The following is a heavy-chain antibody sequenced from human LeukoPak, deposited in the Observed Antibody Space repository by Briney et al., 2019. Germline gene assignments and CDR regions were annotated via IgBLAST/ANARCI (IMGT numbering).Heavy chain of an antibody. V-gene: IGHV4-39*01. CDR2: IYYSGST. D-gene: IGHD5/OR15-5a*01. CDR3: ARCLLSEVFDY. Sequence: PSETLSLTCTVSGGSISSSSYYWGWIRQPPGKGLEWIGSIYYSGSTYYNPSLKSRVTISVDTSKNQFSLKLSSVTAADTAVYYCARCLLSEVFDYWGQGTLVTVSP. J-gene: IGHJ4*02. CDR1: GGSISSSSYY.